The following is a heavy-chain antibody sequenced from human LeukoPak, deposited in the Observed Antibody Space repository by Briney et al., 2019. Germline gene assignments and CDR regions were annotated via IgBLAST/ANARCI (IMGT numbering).Heavy chain of an antibody. CDR1: GYTFTNYG. V-gene: IGHV1-18*01. CDR3: ARSGSHNYYYYGMDV. Sequence: GASVKVSCKASGYTFTNYGISWVRQAPGQGLEWMGWISAYNGNTKYAQKFQSRVTMTTDTSTNTVNMELGSLRSDDTAVFYCARSGSHNYYYYGMDVWGQGTTVIVSS. D-gene: IGHD1-26*01. CDR2: ISAYNGNT. J-gene: IGHJ6*02.